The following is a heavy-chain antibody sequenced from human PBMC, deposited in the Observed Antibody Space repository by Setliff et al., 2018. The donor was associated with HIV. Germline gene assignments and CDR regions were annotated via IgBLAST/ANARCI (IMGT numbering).Heavy chain of an antibody. D-gene: IGHD1-26*01. CDR3: ARRGIIAGTTNF. V-gene: IGHV4-39*01. CDR2: IFYSGST. CDR1: NGSISSSSYF. J-gene: IGHJ4*02. Sequence: SETLSLTCTVSNGSISSSSYFWGWIRQPPGKGLEWIGNIFYSGSTYYNPSLKSRVLISVDTSKNQFSLKLTSVTAADTAVYYCARRGIIAGTTNFWGQGTLVTVSS.